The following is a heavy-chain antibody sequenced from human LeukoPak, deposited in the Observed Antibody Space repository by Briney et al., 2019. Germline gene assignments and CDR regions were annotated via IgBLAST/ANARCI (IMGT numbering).Heavy chain of an antibody. CDR3: ARGHSSSPSFDY. V-gene: IGHV1-2*02. D-gene: IGHD6-6*01. Sequence: ASVKVSCKASGYTFTDYYMYWVRQAPGQGLEWMGWIHPNSGGTNYAQKFQGRVTMTRDTFISTAYMDLSRLRSDDTAVYYCARGHSSSPSFDYWGQGTLVTVSS. CDR2: IHPNSGGT. J-gene: IGHJ4*02. CDR1: GYTFTDYY.